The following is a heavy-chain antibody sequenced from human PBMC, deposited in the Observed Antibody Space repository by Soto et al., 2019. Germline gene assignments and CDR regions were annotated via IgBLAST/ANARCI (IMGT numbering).Heavy chain of an antibody. V-gene: IGHV1-18*01. Sequence: QVQLVQSGAEVKKPGASVKVSCKASGYTFTNYGLSWVRQAPGQGLEWMGWISTYNGNTNYAQKFQGSVTMTRDTATSTAYMELRSLRSDDTAVFYCASWAYGSGTPTGSWGQGTLVTVSS. CDR1: GYTFTNYG. D-gene: IGHD3-10*01. J-gene: IGHJ5*02. CDR3: ASWAYGSGTPTGS. CDR2: ISTYNGNT.